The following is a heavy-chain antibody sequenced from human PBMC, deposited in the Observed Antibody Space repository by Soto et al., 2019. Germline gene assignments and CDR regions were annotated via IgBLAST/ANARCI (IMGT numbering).Heavy chain of an antibody. D-gene: IGHD4-17*01. V-gene: IGHV1-8*02. CDR1: GYIFTDYY. CDR3: ARESTVTTNYGMDV. Sequence: ASVKVSCKASGYIFTDYYMHWVRQATGQGLEWMGWMNPNSGNTGYAQKFQGRVTMTRNTSISTAYMELSSLRSEDTAVYYCARESTVTTNYGMDVWGQGTTVTVSS. J-gene: IGHJ6*02. CDR2: MNPNSGNT.